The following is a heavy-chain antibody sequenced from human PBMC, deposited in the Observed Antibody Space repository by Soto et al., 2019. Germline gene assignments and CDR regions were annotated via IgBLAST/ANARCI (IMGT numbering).Heavy chain of an antibody. CDR1: GYTFTSYG. J-gene: IGHJ5*02. Sequence: GASVKVSCTDSGYTFTSYGISCVRQAPGQGLEWMGWISAYNGNTNYAQKLQGRVTMTTDTSTSTAYMELRSLRSDDTAVYYCARDLGPREPYYYGSGSYSGANWFDPWGQGTLVTVSS. CDR3: ARDLGPREPYYYGSGSYSGANWFDP. V-gene: IGHV1-18*01. CDR2: ISAYNGNT. D-gene: IGHD3-10*01.